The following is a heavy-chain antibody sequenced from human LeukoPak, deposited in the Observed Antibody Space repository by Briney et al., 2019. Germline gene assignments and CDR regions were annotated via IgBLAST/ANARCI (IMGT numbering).Heavy chain of an antibody. D-gene: IGHD3-9*01. CDR2: INPSGGST. Sequence: ASVKVSCKASGYTFTSYYMHWVRQAPGQGLEWMGIINPSGGSTSYAQKFQGRVTITADESTSTAYMELSSLRSEDTAVYYCARETLPTYYDILTIDEWGQGTLVTVSS. CDR3: ARETLPTYYDILTIDE. J-gene: IGHJ4*02. CDR1: GYTFTSYY. V-gene: IGHV1-46*01.